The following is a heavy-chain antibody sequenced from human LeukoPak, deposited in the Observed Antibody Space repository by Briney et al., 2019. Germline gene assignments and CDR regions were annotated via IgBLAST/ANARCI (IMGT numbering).Heavy chain of an antibody. CDR3: GRVAKERVGGVYYFDY. Sequence: GRSLRLSCALSTFTFSDYDMRWVRHATGKGLEWVSSIGTAVDTYYTGSVKGRFTISRENATNSLYLQMNGLRAANTPLFYVGRVAKERVGGVYYFDYWGQGTLVTVSS. D-gene: IGHD1-1*01. V-gene: IGHV3-13*01. CDR1: TFTFSDYD. CDR2: IGTAVDT. J-gene: IGHJ4*02.